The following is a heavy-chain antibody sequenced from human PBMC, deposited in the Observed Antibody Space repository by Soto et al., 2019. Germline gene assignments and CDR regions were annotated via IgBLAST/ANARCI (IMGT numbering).Heavy chain of an antibody. V-gene: IGHV5-51*01. D-gene: IGHD2-2*01. CDR1: VFTFTSYW. Sequence: GESLKISCKGSVFTFTSYWIAWVRQMPGKGLEWMGSIYPGDSDSYYSPSFQGQVTISADKSINTAYLHWSSLKASDTAIYYCAKHEGYCSTTTCSNFDYWGQGTLVTVSS. J-gene: IGHJ4*02. CDR2: IYPGDSDS. CDR3: AKHEGYCSTTTCSNFDY.